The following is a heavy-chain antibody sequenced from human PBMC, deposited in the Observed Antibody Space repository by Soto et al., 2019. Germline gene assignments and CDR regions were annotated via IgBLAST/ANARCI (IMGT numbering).Heavy chain of an antibody. CDR1: GGTFSSYA. Sequence: QVQLVQSGAEVNKPGSSVKVSCKASGGTFSSYAISWVRQSPGQGLEWMGGIIPIFGTANYAQKVQGRVTITADESQSPAYMELSSRRSEDTAVYYCARIRRVVHERLTMVRGLDPWGQGTLVTGSS. J-gene: IGHJ5*02. CDR3: ARIRRVVHERLTMVRGLDP. CDR2: IIPIFGTA. V-gene: IGHV1-69*01. D-gene: IGHD3-10*01.